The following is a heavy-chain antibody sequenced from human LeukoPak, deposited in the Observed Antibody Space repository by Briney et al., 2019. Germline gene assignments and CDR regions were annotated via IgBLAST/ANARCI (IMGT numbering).Heavy chain of an antibody. Sequence: ASVRVSCKVSGYTVPELSMNWVRQAPGKGLEWMGGFDPEAGETIYAQKFKGRFTMTEDSSINIAYMELSSLRSEDTAVYYCTTVLDSSNLARFDPWGQGTLVTVSS. CDR2: FDPEAGET. V-gene: IGHV1-24*01. D-gene: IGHD6-13*01. CDR1: GYTVPELS. J-gene: IGHJ5*02. CDR3: TTVLDSSNLARFDP.